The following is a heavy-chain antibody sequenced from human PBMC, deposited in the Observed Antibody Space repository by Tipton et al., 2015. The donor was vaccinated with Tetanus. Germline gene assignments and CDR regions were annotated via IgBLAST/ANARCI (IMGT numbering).Heavy chain of an antibody. CDR1: GGSLSDYY. J-gene: IGHJ3*01. D-gene: IGHD3-16*01. CDR3: ARWIGVIPVTGNDAFDV. V-gene: IGHV4-34*01. CDR2: INEGGRT. Sequence: GLVKPSETLSLTCAVSGGSLSDYYWSWIRQSPGKGLEWIGEINEGGRTNYNPSLESRVSISVDTSKHRFSLKVNSVIAADTATYYCARWIGVIPVTGNDAFDVWGPGAMVTVSS.